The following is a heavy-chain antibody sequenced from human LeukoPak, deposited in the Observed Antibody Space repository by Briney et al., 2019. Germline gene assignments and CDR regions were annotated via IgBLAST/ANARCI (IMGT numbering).Heavy chain of an antibody. V-gene: IGHV3-7*01. Sequence: QTGGSLRLSCAASGFTFSSYWMSWVRQAPGKGLEWVANIKQDGSEKYYVDSVKGRFTISRDNAKNTLYLQMNSLRAEDTAVYYCATGGNLYSSSWYVYYYYGMDVWGQGTTVTVSS. J-gene: IGHJ6*02. CDR2: IKQDGSEK. CDR3: ATGGNLYSSSWYVYYYYGMDV. CDR1: GFTFSSYW. D-gene: IGHD6-13*01.